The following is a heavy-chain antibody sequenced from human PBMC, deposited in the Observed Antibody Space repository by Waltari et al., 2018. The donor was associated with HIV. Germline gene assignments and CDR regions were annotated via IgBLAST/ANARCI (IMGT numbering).Heavy chain of an antibody. Sequence: QVQLQESGPGLVKPSETLSLTCTVSSGSISSSSSYWGWIRQPPGRGLDWIGNIYDSGSTYYNPSLKSRVTISVDTSKNQFSLKLSSVTAADTAVYYCANLPFVYFDYWGQGTLVTVSS. CDR2: IYDSGST. CDR1: SGSISSSSSY. J-gene: IGHJ4*02. V-gene: IGHV4-39*01. CDR3: ANLPFVYFDY.